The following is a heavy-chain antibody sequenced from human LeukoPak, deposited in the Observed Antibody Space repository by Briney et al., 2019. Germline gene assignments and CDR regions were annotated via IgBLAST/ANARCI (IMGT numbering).Heavy chain of an antibody. CDR2: IYYSGST. Sequence: PSETLSLTCTVSGGSISSSYWSWIRQPPGKGLEGIGYIYYSGSTNYNPSLKSRVTMSVDTSKNQFSLKLSSVTAADTAVYYCARHSNSGYADWFDPWGQGTLVTVSS. D-gene: IGHD5-12*01. CDR1: GGSISSSY. V-gene: IGHV4-59*08. J-gene: IGHJ5*02. CDR3: ARHSNSGYADWFDP.